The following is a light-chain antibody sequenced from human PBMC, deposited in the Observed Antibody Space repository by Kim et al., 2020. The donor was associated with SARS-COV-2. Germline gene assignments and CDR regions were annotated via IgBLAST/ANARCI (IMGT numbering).Light chain of an antibody. V-gene: IGLV3-19*01. CDR2: GKN. CDR1: SLRSYY. J-gene: IGLJ2*01. CDR3: NSRDSSGNHPVV. Sequence: LGQTVRITCQGDSLRSYYASWYQKKTGQAPVLVIYGKNNRPSGIPDRFSGSSSGNTASLTITGAQAEDEADYYCNSRDSSGNHPVVFGGGTKLTVL.